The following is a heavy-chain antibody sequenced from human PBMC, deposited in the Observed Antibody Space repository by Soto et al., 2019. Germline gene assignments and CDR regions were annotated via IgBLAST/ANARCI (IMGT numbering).Heavy chain of an antibody. CDR3: AGAPKVSGSAQTRPDF. V-gene: IGHV4-34*01. CDR2: ISPSGTT. J-gene: IGHJ4*02. CDR1: SGSLSGYY. D-gene: IGHD6-6*01. Sequence: QVQLHQWGAGLLKPSETLSLACSLYSGSLSGYYWSWIRQPPGKGLEWIGEISPSGTTNYSPSLKSRGSISVDKSKTQFSLNLTSLTAADTAVYYCAGAPKVSGSAQTRPDFWGQGSLVTVSS.